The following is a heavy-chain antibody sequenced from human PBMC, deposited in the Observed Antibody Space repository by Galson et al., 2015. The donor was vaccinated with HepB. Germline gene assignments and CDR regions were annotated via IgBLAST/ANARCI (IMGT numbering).Heavy chain of an antibody. D-gene: IGHD2-15*01. V-gene: IGHV3-23*01. CDR2: ISGSGGST. CDR3: AKAGCSGGFCYGNWYFDL. Sequence: SLRLSCAASGFTFSSYAMSWVRQAPGKGLEWVSAISGSGGSTYYADSVKGRFTISRDNSKNTLYLQMNSLRAEDTAVYYCAKAGCSGGFCYGNWYFDLWGRGTLVTVSS. CDR1: GFTFSSYA. J-gene: IGHJ2*01.